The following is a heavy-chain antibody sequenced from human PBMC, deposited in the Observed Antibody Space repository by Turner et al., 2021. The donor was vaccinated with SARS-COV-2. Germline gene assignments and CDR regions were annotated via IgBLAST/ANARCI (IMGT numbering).Heavy chain of an antibody. CDR3: ARLRPTQNFDY. J-gene: IGHJ4*02. CDR2: INHIGET. V-gene: IGHV4-34*01. Sequence: QVQLQQWGAGLLKPSETLSLTCAVYGGSFSGHMWSWIRQSPGKGLEWIGDINHIGETNYNPSLESRVTTSVDMSKNQFSLRLASVTAADTAVYFCARLRPTQNFDYWGQGTLVTVSS. CDR1: GGSFSGHM. D-gene: IGHD1-1*01.